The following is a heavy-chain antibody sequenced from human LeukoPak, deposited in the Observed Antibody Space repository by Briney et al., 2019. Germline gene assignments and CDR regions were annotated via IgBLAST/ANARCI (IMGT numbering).Heavy chain of an antibody. D-gene: IGHD4-17*01. J-gene: IGHJ4*02. Sequence: GGSLRLSCAASGFTFSSYSMNWVRQAPGKGLEWVSYISSSSSTIYYADSVKGRFTISRDNAKNSLYLQMNSLRAEDTAVYYCARGRTTVTTDYFDYWGKGTLVTVSS. CDR2: ISSSSSTI. V-gene: IGHV3-48*01. CDR1: GFTFSSYS. CDR3: ARGRTTVTTDYFDY.